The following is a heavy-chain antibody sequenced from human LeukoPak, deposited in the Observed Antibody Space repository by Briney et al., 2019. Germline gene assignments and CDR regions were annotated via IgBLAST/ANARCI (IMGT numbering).Heavy chain of an antibody. Sequence: SETLSLTCVVSGGSISNYYWSWIRQPPGKGLEWIGYIYYSGTTTYNPSLKSRVTMSVDTSKNQFSLRPSSVTAADTALYYCARDRGLTTSGGVGFDYWGQGTLVTVSS. CDR2: IYYSGTT. CDR1: GGSISNYY. D-gene: IGHD4/OR15-4a*01. J-gene: IGHJ4*02. CDR3: ARDRGLTTSGGVGFDY. V-gene: IGHV4-59*01.